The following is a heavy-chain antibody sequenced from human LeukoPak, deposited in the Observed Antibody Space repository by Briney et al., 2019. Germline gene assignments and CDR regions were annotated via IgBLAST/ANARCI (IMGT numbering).Heavy chain of an antibody. CDR2: ISNDERNK. CDR1: GFMFTDFA. CDR3: AKVAGPYYDNDY. Sequence: GGSLRLSCAAFGFMFTDFAMHWVRQAPGKGLQWVAVISNDERNKYYADSVKGRFTISRDNSKNTLYLQMNSLRAEDTAVYYCAKVAGPYYDNDYWGQGTLVTVSS. J-gene: IGHJ4*02. D-gene: IGHD3-22*01. V-gene: IGHV3-30*04.